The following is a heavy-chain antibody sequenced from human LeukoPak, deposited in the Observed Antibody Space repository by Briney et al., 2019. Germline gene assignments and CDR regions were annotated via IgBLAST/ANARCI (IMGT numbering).Heavy chain of an antibody. CDR2: INDSGST. D-gene: IGHD3-10*01. V-gene: IGHV4-34*01. Sequence: ECIGEINDSGSTNYTPSLKSRVTISVETYKNQFSLKLSSVTAADTAVYYCARGSGAFDIWGQGTMVTVSS. J-gene: IGHJ3*02. CDR3: ARGSGAFDI.